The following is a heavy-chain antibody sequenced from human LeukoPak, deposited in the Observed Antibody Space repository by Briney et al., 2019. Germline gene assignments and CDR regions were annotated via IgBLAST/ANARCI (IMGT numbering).Heavy chain of an antibody. CDR2: IYTSGST. D-gene: IGHD2-15*01. CDR1: GGSISSYY. V-gene: IGHV4-4*07. Sequence: SETLSLTCTVSGGSISSYYWSWIRQPAGKGLEWIGRIYTSGSTNYNPSLKSRVTMSVDTSKNQFSLKLSSVTAADTAAYYCARDAGSSVVVSHYGMDVWGQGTTVTVSS. J-gene: IGHJ6*02. CDR3: ARDAGSSVVVSHYGMDV.